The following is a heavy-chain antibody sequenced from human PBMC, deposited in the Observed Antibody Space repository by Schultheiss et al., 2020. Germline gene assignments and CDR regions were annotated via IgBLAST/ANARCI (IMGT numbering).Heavy chain of an antibody. V-gene: IGHV4-31*02. CDR1: GGSISSGSYY. D-gene: IGHD2-8*01. J-gene: IGHJ4*02. CDR3: ARGRVGYCTNGVCYYFDY. Sequence: SQTLSLTCTVSGGSISSGSYYWSWIRQHPGKGLEWIGYIYYSGSTYYNPSLKSRVAISVDTSKNQFSLKLGSVTAADTAVYYCARGRVGYCTNGVCYYFDYWGQGTLVTVSS. CDR2: IYYSGST.